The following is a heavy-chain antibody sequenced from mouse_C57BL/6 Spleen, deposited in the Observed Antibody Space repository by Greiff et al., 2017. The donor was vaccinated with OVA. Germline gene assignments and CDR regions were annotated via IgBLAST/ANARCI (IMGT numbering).Heavy chain of an antibody. J-gene: IGHJ2*01. CDR1: GFTFSDYG. CDR3: ARTDYYGSRYFDY. CDR2: ISSGSSTI. Sequence: EVMLVESGGGLVKPGGSLKLSCAASGFTFSDYGMHWVRQAPEKGLEWVAYISSGSSTIYYADTVKGRFPISRDNAKNTLFLQMTSLRSEDTAMYYCARTDYYGSRYFDYWGQGTTLTVSS. V-gene: IGHV5-17*01. D-gene: IGHD1-1*01.